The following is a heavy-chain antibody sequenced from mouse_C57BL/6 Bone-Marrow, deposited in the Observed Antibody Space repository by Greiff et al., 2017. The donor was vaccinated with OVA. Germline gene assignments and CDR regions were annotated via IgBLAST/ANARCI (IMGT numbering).Heavy chain of an antibody. D-gene: IGHD1-1*01. J-gene: IGHJ4*01. Sequence: VQLVESGPGLVAPSQSLSITCTVSGFSLTSYAISWVRQPPGKGLEWLGVIWTGGGTNYNSALKSRLSISKDNSKSQVFLKMNSLQTDDTARYYCARYYYGSSSYAMDYWGQGTSVTVSS. CDR3: ARYYYGSSSYAMDY. CDR1: GFSLTSYA. V-gene: IGHV2-9-1*01. CDR2: IWTGGGT.